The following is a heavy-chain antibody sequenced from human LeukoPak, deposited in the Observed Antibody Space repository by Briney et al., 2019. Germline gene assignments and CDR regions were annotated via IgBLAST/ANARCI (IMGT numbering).Heavy chain of an antibody. CDR2: VFQTGST. CDR1: GASISSGGNY. V-gene: IGHV4-30-2*01. Sequence: SETLSLTCIVSGASISSGGNYWNWIRQPPGKGLEWIGYVFQTGSTHYNPSLKSRVNISLDRAKNHFSLKLSSVTAADTAVYYCAKGGALDPWGPGTLVTVSS. J-gene: IGHJ5*02. CDR3: AKGGALDP.